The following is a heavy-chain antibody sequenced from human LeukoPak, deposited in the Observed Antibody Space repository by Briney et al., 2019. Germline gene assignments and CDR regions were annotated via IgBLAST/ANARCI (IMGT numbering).Heavy chain of an antibody. CDR2: FYYSGST. CDR1: GGSISSSSNY. J-gene: IGHJ4*02. Sequence: SETLSLTCSVSGGSISSSSNYWGWIRQPPGKQLEWIGSFYYSGSTYSHPTLKSRVTISVDTSKNQFSLKLSSVTAADTAVYYCARVLRRLYYYDSSGYGQFDYWGQGTLVTVSS. V-gene: IGHV4-39*01. D-gene: IGHD3-22*01. CDR3: ARVLRRLYYYDSSGYGQFDY.